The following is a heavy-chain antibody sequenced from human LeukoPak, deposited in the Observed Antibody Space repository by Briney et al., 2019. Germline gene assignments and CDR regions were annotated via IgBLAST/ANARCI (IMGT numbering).Heavy chain of an antibody. CDR1: GYTFTSYA. Sequence: ASVKVSCKASGYTFTSYAMNWVRQAPGQGLEWMGWINTNTGNPTYAQGFTGRFVFSLDTSVSTAYLQISSLKAEDTAVYYCARENRGGSYHIARKVAFDIWGQGTMVTVSS. V-gene: IGHV7-4-1*02. D-gene: IGHD1-26*01. J-gene: IGHJ3*02. CDR3: ARENRGGSYHIARKVAFDI. CDR2: INTNTGNP.